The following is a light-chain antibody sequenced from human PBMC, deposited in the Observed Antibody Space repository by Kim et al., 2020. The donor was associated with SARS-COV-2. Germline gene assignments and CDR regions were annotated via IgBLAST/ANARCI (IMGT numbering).Light chain of an antibody. CDR2: STS. V-gene: IGKV1D-12*01. CDR3: QQSYNFPRT. CDR1: QTVGSW. Sequence: APVGDTITITCRATQTVGSWLAWYQQKPGTAPRLLIYSTSSLQSGAPSRFSGSGSGTVYTLTITSLQPEDFATYYCQQSYNFPRTFGQGTKVDIK. J-gene: IGKJ1*01.